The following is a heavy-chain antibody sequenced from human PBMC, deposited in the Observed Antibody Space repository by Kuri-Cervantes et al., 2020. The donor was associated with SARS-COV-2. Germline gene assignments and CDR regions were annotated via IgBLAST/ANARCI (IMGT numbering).Heavy chain of an antibody. CDR2: ISSSSYI. CDR1: GFTFSSYS. Sequence: GGSLRLSCAASGFTFSSYSMNWVRQAPGKGLEWVSSISSSSYIYYADSVKGRFTISRDNAKNSLYLQMNSLRAEETAVYYCAPGELLRGPNDYWGQGTLVTVSS. D-gene: IGHD1-26*01. J-gene: IGHJ4*02. CDR3: APGELLRGPNDY. V-gene: IGHV3-21*01.